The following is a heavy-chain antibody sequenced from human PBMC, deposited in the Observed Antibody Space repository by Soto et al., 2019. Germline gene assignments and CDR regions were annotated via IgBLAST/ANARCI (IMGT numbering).Heavy chain of an antibody. CDR1: GYTFTVCY. D-gene: IGHD3-10*01. Sequence: GASVKVSCKASGYTFTVCYMHWVRQAPGQGLEWMGWINPNSGGTNYAQKFQGWVTMTRDTSISTAYMELSRLRSDDTAVYYCARDRGRISWTYYYGSGSYPISSGLDYWGQGTLVTVSS. CDR3: ARDRGRISWTYYYGSGSYPISSGLDY. J-gene: IGHJ4*02. CDR2: INPNSGGT. V-gene: IGHV1-2*04.